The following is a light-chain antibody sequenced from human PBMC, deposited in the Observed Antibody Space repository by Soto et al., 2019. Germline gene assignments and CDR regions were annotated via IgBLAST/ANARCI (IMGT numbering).Light chain of an antibody. Sequence: EIVLTQSPGSLSLSPGERATLSCRASQSVDSSFFAWYQQKPGQAPRLLIYGASNRATGIPDRFSGRGSGTDFTLTITGLEPEDFAIYFCQQYNNWPPDRTFGQGTKVEIK. CDR2: GAS. V-gene: IGKV3-20*01. CDR3: QQYNNWPPDRT. CDR1: QSVDSSF. J-gene: IGKJ1*01.